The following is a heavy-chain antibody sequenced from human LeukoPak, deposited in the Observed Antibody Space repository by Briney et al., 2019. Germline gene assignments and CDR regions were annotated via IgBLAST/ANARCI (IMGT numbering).Heavy chain of an antibody. CDR3: ARHLSAPDYYDSSGYPPGGYYFDY. V-gene: IGHV4-34*01. Sequence: PSETLSLTCAVYGGSFSGYYWSWIRQPPGEGLEWIGEINHSGSTNYNPSLKSRVTISVDTSKNQFSLKLSSVTAADTAVYYCARHLSAPDYYDSSGYPPGGYYFDYWGQGTLVTVSS. CDR2: INHSGST. CDR1: GGSFSGYY. J-gene: IGHJ4*02. D-gene: IGHD3-22*01.